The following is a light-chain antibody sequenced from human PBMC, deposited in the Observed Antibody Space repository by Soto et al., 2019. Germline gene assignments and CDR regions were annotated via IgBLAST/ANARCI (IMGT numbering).Light chain of an antibody. CDR3: QQYKSFSLT. V-gene: IGKV1-5*03. CDR2: KTS. CDR1: QSIDSW. J-gene: IGKJ4*01. Sequence: DIQMTQSPSSLSASVGDRVTITCRASQSIDSWLAWYQQKPGKAPKLLIYKTSNLESGVPLRFSGSGSGTEFSLTISSLQPDDFATYYCQQYKSFSLTFGGGTKVDIK.